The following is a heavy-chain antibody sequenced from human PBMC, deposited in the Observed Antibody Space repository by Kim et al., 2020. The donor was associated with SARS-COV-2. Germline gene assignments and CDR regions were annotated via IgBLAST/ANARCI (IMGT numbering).Heavy chain of an antibody. CDR3: ARLVVVVAATIYYFDY. CDR2: IYYSGST. CDR1: GGSISSSSYY. D-gene: IGHD2-15*01. V-gene: IGHV4-39*01. Sequence: SETLSLTCTVSGGSISSSSYYWGWIRQPPGKGLEWIGSIYYSGSTYYNPSLKSRVTISVDTSKNQFSLKLSSVTAADTAVYYCARLVVVVAATIYYFDYWGQGTLVTVSS. J-gene: IGHJ4*02.